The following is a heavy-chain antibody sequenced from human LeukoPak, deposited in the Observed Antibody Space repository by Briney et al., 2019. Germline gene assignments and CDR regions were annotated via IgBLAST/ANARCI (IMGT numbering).Heavy chain of an antibody. CDR1: GYTFTRYY. V-gene: IGHV1-2*02. D-gene: IGHD3-3*01. CDR2: INPNSGGT. CDR3: ARESPQNFRHGMDV. Sequence: ASVKVSCTASGYTFTRYYMHWGRQAPGQRLEWRGWINPNSGGTNYAQKFQGRVTMTRDTSISTAYMELSRLRSDDTAVYYCARESPQNFRHGMDVWGQGATVTVSS. J-gene: IGHJ6*02.